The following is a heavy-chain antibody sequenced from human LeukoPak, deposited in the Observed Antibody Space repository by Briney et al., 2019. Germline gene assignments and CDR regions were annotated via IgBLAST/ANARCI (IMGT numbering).Heavy chain of an antibody. D-gene: IGHD2-2*01. CDR1: GFTFRSYG. Sequence: PGGSLRLSCAASGFTFRSYGMHWVRQAPGQGLEWVAFIRYDGNNKYYADSVKGRFTISRDNAKNSLYLQMNSLRGEDTAVYYCARDCDGRTGCYVRDYWGQGTPVTVSS. CDR3: ARDCDGRTGCYVRDY. J-gene: IGHJ4*02. CDR2: IRYDGNNK. V-gene: IGHV3-30*02.